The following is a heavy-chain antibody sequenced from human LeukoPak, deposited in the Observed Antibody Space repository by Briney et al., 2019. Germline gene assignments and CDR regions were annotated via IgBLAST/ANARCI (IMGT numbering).Heavy chain of an antibody. CDR2: VNLQGST. Sequence: SETLSLTCGVSGGSITNNNYWTWVRPPPGKGVEWFGEVNLQGSTNYNPSLMGRVAISVDTPENHISLQLTSVTAADTAVYYCAREGGPYRPLHYSRQGTLVTVSS. CDR3: AREGGPYRPLHY. V-gene: IGHV4-4*02. J-gene: IGHJ4*02. CDR1: GGSITNNNY.